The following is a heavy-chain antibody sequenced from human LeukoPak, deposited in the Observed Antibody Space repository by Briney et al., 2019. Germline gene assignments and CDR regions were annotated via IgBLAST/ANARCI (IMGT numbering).Heavy chain of an antibody. CDR3: ADRSGYDAFDI. V-gene: IGHV4-39*07. J-gene: IGHJ3*02. Sequence: SETLSLTCTVSGGSISSPSYYWGWIRQPPGKGLEWIGSIYYSGSTYYNPSLESRVTISVDKFKNQFSLKLTSVTAADAAIYYCADRSGYDAFDIWGQGTMVTVSS. CDR2: IYYSGST. CDR1: GGSISSPSYY. D-gene: IGHD3-10*01.